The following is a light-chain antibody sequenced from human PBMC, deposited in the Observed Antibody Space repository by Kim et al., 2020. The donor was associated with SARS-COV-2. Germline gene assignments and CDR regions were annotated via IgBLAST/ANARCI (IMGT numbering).Light chain of an antibody. V-gene: IGLV1-44*01. CDR1: SSNVGSNT. CDR3: ATWDDSLSGPV. CDR2: SNT. J-gene: IGLJ3*02. Sequence: GQRVTLSCSGSSSNVGSNTVNWYQQLPGTAPKLLIYSNTQRPSGVPDRFSGSKSGASASLAISGLQSEDEADYYCATWDDSLSGPVFGGGTQLTVL.